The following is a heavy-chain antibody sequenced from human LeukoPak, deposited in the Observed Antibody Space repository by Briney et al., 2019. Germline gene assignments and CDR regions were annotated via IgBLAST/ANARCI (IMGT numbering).Heavy chain of an antibody. CDR2: FYSGGDT. J-gene: IGHJ3*02. CDR1: GFTVSRNY. D-gene: IGHD2-15*01. CDR3: ARDSRCSGGSCYSSGFDI. Sequence: PGGSLRLSCAASGFTVSRNYMNWVRQAPGKGLEWVSVFYSGGDTYYADSVKGRFTISRDNSKNTVYLQMNSLRAEDTAVYYCARDSRCSGGSCYSSGFDIWGQGTMVTVSS. V-gene: IGHV3-53*01.